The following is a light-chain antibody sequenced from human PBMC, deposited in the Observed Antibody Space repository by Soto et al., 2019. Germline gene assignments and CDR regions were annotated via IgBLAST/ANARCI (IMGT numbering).Light chain of an antibody. V-gene: IGKV1D-12*01. CDR3: QQVNSFHPT. J-gene: IGKJ1*01. Sequence: DIQMTQSPSSVSASVGDRVTITCRASQSIGSWLAWYQQKPGKAPKLLIYAASSLLSGVPSRFSGSGSGTDFTLTISSLQPEDFATYCCQQVNSFHPTFGQGTKVEIK. CDR2: AAS. CDR1: QSIGSW.